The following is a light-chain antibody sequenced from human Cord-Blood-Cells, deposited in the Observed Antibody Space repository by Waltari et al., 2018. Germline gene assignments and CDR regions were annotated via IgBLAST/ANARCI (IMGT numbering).Light chain of an antibody. V-gene: IGLV2-23*02. CDR2: DVS. CDR3: CSYAGSSTWV. Sequence: QSALTQPASVSGSPGQSITISCTGTSSDVGGYNYVSWYQQHPGKAPKLMIYDVSKRPSGVSNRFSGSKSGNTASLTISWLQAEDEADYYCCSYAGSSTWVFGGGTKLTVL. J-gene: IGLJ3*02. CDR1: SSDVGGYNY.